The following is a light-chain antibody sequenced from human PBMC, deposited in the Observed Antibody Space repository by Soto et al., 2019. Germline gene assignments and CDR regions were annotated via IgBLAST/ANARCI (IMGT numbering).Light chain of an antibody. CDR3: QHYNTYSWT. CDR2: KAS. CDR1: QSISSW. J-gene: IGKJ1*01. V-gene: IGKV1-5*03. Sequence: DIQMTPSPSTLSASVVYIVTITCRASQSISSWVAWYQQKPGKGPKLLIYKASHLESGVPSRFSGSGSGTEFTLTISSLQPGDFATYYCQHYNTYSWTFGHGTKVDIK.